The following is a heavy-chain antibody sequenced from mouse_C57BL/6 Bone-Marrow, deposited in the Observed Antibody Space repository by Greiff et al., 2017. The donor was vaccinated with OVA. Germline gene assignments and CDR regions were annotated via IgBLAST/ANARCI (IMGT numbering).Heavy chain of an antibody. CDR2: ISNGGGST. Sequence: DVLLVESGGGLVQPGGSLKLSCAASGFTFSDYYMYWVRQTPEKRLEWVAYISNGGGSTYYPDTVKGRFTISRDNAKNTLYLQMSRLKSEDTAMYYCASQDGTVVATPNFDVWGTGTTVTVSS. D-gene: IGHD1-1*01. CDR1: GFTFSDYY. CDR3: ASQDGTVVATPNFDV. V-gene: IGHV5-12*01. J-gene: IGHJ1*03.